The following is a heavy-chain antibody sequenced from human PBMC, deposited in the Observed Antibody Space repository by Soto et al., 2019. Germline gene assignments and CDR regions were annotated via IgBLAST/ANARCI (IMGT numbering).Heavy chain of an antibody. Sequence: QVQLQQWGAGLLKPSETLSLTCAVYGGSFSGYYWSWIRQPPGKGLEWIGEINHSGSTNYNPSLKRRVTISVDTSKNQFSLKLSSVTAADTAVYYCARTVHCSGGSCYSRDAFDIWGQGTMVTVSS. D-gene: IGHD2-15*01. J-gene: IGHJ3*02. CDR3: ARTVHCSGGSCYSRDAFDI. V-gene: IGHV4-34*01. CDR1: GGSFSGYY. CDR2: INHSGST.